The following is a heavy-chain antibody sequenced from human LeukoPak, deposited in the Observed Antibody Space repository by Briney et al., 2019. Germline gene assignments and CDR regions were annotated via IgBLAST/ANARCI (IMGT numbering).Heavy chain of an antibody. V-gene: IGHV4-59*01. Sequence: SSETLSLTRTVATLSTAINDSGCLRQPPGKGLEWIGYINYSGSTNYNPSLKSRVTMSVDTSTNQFSLKLSSVSTADTAMYYCAREGNQDYIYFDHWGQGSLVTVSS. J-gene: IGHJ4*02. CDR2: INYSGST. CDR3: AREGNQDYIYFDH. CDR1: TLSTAIND. D-gene: IGHD4-11*01.